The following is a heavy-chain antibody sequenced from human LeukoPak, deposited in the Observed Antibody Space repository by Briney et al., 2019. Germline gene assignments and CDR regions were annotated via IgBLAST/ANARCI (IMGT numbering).Heavy chain of an antibody. J-gene: IGHJ3*02. Sequence: GGSLRLSCAASGFTFSIYSMNWVRQAPGKGLEWVSSISSSSGYIYSADSVKGRFTISRDNAKNSLYLRMNSLRAEDTAVYYCAREGYAFDIWGQGTMVTVSS. CDR1: GFTFSIYS. CDR2: ISSSSGYI. CDR3: AREGYAFDI. V-gene: IGHV3-21*01.